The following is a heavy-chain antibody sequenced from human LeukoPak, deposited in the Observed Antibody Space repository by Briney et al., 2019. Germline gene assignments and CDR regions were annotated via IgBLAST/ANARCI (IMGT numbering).Heavy chain of an antibody. CDR1: GYTFTSYY. CDR3: ATSRQLRLQSGPY. Sequence: ASVKVSCKASGYTFTSYYMHWVRQAPGQGLEWMGIINPSGGSTSYAQKFQGRATMTRDTSTSTVYMELSSLRSEDTAVYYCATSRQLRLQSGPYWGQGTLVTVSS. J-gene: IGHJ4*02. CDR2: INPSGGST. D-gene: IGHD5-18*01. V-gene: IGHV1-46*01.